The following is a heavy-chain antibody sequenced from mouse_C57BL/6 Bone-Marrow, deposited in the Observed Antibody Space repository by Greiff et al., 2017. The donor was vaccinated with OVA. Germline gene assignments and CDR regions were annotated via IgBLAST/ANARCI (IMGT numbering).Heavy chain of an antibody. D-gene: IGHD2-4*01. CDR2: IHPNSGST. Sequence: VQLQQPGAELVKPGASVKLSCKASGYTFTSYWMHWVKQRPGQGLEWIGMIHPNSGSTNYNEKFKSKATLTVDKSSSTAYMQLSSLTSEDSAVYYCATYDYEYAMDYWGQGTSVTVSS. V-gene: IGHV1-64*01. J-gene: IGHJ4*01. CDR1: GYTFTSYW. CDR3: ATYDYEYAMDY.